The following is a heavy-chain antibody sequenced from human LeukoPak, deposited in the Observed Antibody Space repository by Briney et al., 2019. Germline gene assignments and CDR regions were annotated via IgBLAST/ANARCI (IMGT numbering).Heavy chain of an antibody. J-gene: IGHJ6*04. D-gene: IGHD5-18*01. CDR1: GGSISSYY. V-gene: IGHV4-59*01. CDR3: ARSFGYGLFGV. CDR2: IYYSGST. Sequence: SETLSLTCTVSGGSISSYYWSWIRQPPGKGLEWIGYIYYSGSTNYNPSLKSRVTISVGTSKNQFSLKLSSVTAADTAVYYCARSFGYGLFGVWVKGTTVTVCS.